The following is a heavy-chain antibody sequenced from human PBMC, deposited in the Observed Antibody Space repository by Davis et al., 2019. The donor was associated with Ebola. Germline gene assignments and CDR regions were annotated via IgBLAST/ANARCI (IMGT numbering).Heavy chain of an antibody. CDR1: GYTFTGYF. CDR2: HNPNSGGT. J-gene: IGHJ3*02. V-gene: IGHV1-2*02. CDR3: ARAFPTVCYQWCAFDI. D-gene: IGHD2-8*01. Sequence: ASVTVSCQASGYTFTGYFMHWVRQATGQGLEWMGWHNPNSGGTNYAQKFQGRVTMTRDTSISTASMDRSRLRSDDTAVYYCARAFPTVCYQWCAFDIWGQGTMVTVSS.